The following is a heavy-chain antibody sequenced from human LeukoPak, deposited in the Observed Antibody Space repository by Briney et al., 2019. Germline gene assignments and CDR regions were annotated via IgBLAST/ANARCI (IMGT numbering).Heavy chain of an antibody. CDR1: GFTFSDYY. Sequence: GGSLRLSCAASGFTFSDYYMSWIRQAPGKGLEWVSSISSTVITIYYADSVKGRFTISRDNAKNSLYLQINSLRAEDTAVYYCARSVYNWNDIDYWGQGTLVTVSS. CDR3: ARSVYNWNDIDY. D-gene: IGHD1-20*01. J-gene: IGHJ4*02. V-gene: IGHV3-11*01. CDR2: ISSTVITI.